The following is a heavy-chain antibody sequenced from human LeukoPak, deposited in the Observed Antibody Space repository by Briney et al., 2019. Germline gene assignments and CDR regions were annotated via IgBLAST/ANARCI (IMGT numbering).Heavy chain of an antibody. CDR1: GGSISSYY. Sequence: SETLSLTCTVSGGSISSYYWSWIRQPAGKGLEWIARIYTSGSNNYNPSLKSRVTMSVDMSKNQFSLKLSSVTAADTAVYYCARTIVGAPAAMVWFDPWGQGTLVTVSS. D-gene: IGHD2-2*01. CDR2: IYTSGSN. CDR3: ARTIVGAPAAMVWFDP. J-gene: IGHJ5*02. V-gene: IGHV4-4*07.